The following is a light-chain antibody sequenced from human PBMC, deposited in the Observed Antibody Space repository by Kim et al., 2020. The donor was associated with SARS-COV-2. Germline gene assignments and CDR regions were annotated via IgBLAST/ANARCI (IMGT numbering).Light chain of an antibody. V-gene: IGLV2-14*04. CDR3: SSYTANTSVI. CDR2: DVT. Sequence: GQSITISCTGTSSDVGSYNYVSWYQQRPGKAPKLMIYDVTRRPSRVSNRFSGSKSGNTASLTISGLQAEDEADYYCSSYTANTSVIFGGGTQLTVL. CDR1: SSDVGSYNY. J-gene: IGLJ2*01.